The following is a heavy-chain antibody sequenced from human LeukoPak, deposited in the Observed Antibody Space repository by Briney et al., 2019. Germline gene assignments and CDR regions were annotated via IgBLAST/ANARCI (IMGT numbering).Heavy chain of an antibody. Sequence: GASVKVSCKASGGTFSSYAISWVRQAPGQGLEWMGRIIPILGIANYAQKFQGRVTITADKSTSTAYMELSSLRSEDTAVYYCATVEESITMVRGVIESDDGAYYFDYWGQGTLVTVSS. CDR2: IIPILGIA. D-gene: IGHD3-10*01. J-gene: IGHJ4*02. V-gene: IGHV1-69*04. CDR1: GGTFSSYA. CDR3: ATVEESITMVRGVIESDDGAYYFDY.